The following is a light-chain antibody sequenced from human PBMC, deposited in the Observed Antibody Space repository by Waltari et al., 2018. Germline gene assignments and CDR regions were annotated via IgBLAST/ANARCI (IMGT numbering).Light chain of an antibody. Sequence: DIVMTQSPDSLAVALGHRATINCKSSQSVISSFHNKNSLTWFQQKAGEPPKLLIYWASTRESGVPDRFSGSGSGTDFTLTISGLQAEDVAVYYCQQYSATPPTFGQGTKVEIK. J-gene: IGKJ1*01. CDR3: QQYSATPPT. CDR2: WAS. CDR1: QSVISSFHNKNS. V-gene: IGKV4-1*01.